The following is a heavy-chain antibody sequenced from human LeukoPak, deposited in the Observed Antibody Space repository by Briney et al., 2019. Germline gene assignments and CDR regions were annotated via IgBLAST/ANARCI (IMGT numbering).Heavy chain of an antibody. D-gene: IGHD6-19*01. CDR1: GYTFTSYA. J-gene: IGHJ6*02. CDR2: INAGNGNT. V-gene: IGHV1-3*01. CDR3: ARYSSARQNYYYYGMDV. Sequence: ASVKVSCKASGYTFTSYAMHWVCQAPGQRLEWMGWINAGNGNTKYSQKFQGRVTITRDTSASTAYMELSSLRSEDTAVYYCARYSSARQNYYYYGMDVWGQGTTVTVSS.